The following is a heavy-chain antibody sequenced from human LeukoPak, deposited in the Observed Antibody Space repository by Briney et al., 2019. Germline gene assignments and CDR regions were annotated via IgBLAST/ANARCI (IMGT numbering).Heavy chain of an antibody. Sequence: GGSLRLSCAASGFTFSSYDMHWVRQAPGKGLEWVALIWYDGSNKNYADSVKGRFTTSRDNSKNTLFLQMNSLRAEDTAVYYCAREASDAFDIWGQGTMVTVSA. V-gene: IGHV3-33*01. CDR2: IWYDGSNK. CDR1: GFTFSSYD. CDR3: AREASDAFDI. J-gene: IGHJ3*02.